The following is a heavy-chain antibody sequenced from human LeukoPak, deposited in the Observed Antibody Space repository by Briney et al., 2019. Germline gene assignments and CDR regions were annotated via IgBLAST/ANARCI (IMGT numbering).Heavy chain of an antibody. D-gene: IGHD4-23*01. CDR1: GFTFSSYA. J-gene: IGHJ4*02. V-gene: IGHV3-64*01. CDR3: ARASTTVITRGHFDY. CDR2: INGGNGGST. Sequence: GGSLRLSCAASGFTFSSYAMHWVRQTPGKGLEYVSAINGGNGGSTYYANSVKGRFTISRDNSKNTLYLQMGSLRGEDMAVYYCARASTTVITRGHFDYWGRGILVTVSS.